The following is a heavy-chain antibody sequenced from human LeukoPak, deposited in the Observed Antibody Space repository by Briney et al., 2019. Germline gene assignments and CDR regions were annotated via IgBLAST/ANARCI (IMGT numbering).Heavy chain of an antibody. CDR2: IKQDGSEK. D-gene: IGHD6-13*01. V-gene: IGHV3-7*01. CDR3: AREGIAAAGTSFDY. Sequence: PGGSLRLSCTASGFTFSSYWMSWVRQAPGKALEGVANIKQDGSEKYYVDSVKGRFTISRDNAKDSLYLQMNSLRAEDTAVYYCAREGIAAAGTSFDYWGQGTLVTVSS. J-gene: IGHJ4*02. CDR1: GFTFSSYW.